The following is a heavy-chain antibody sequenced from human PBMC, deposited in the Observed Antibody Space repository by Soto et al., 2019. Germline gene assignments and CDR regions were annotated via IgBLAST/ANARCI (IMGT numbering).Heavy chain of an antibody. D-gene: IGHD3-10*01. Sequence: QVQLVQSGPEVKKPGASVTVSCKTSGYTFTDHGIDWVRQAPGQRLEWVGWVSSYNGNTNYAYNLKDRVIMTTDASTSTAYMELRGLRSDDTAVYYCAREVEGSYSPADFWGQRTPVTVSS. J-gene: IGHJ4*02. CDR2: VSSYNGNT. CDR3: AREVEGSYSPADF. V-gene: IGHV1-18*01. CDR1: GYTFTDHG.